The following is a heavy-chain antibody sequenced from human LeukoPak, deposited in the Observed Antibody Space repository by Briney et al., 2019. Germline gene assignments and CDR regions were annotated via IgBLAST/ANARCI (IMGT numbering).Heavy chain of an antibody. V-gene: IGHV4-61*01. Sequence: PSETLSLTCTVSGDPISSNSNYKWSWIRQPPGKGLEWIGYIYYHGSTNYNPSLKSRVTFSVDTSKNQFSLKLRSVTAADTAVYYCAREYSGFDYWGRGTLVTVSS. CDR2: IYYHGST. CDR1: GDPISSNSNYK. D-gene: IGHD6-13*01. J-gene: IGHJ4*02. CDR3: AREYSGFDY.